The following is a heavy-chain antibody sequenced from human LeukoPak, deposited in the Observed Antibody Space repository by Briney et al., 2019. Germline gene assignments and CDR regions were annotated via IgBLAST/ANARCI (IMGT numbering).Heavy chain of an antibody. Sequence: ASVKVSCKVSGYTLTELSMHWVRQAPGKGLEWMGGFDPEDGETIYAQKFQGRVTITRNTSISTAYMELSSLRSEDTAVYYCARCRFGSTSCYKAFWFDPWGQGTLVTVSS. D-gene: IGHD2-2*02. CDR3: ARCRFGSTSCYKAFWFDP. J-gene: IGHJ5*02. CDR2: FDPEDGET. CDR1: GYTLTELS. V-gene: IGHV1-24*01.